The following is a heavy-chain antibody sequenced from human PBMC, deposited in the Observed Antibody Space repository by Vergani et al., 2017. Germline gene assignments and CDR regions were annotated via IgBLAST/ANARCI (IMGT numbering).Heavy chain of an antibody. D-gene: IGHD6-13*01. CDR1: GYSFTSYW. J-gene: IGHJ5*02. V-gene: IGHV5-51*01. Sequence: EVQLVQSGAEVKKPGESLTISCKGSGYSFTSYWIGWVRQMPGKGLEWMGISYPGDSDTRYSPSFQGQVTISADKSISTAYLQWSSLKASDTAMYYCARTIAAAGHSFNWFDPWGQGTLVTVSS. CDR2: SYPGDSDT. CDR3: ARTIAAAGHSFNWFDP.